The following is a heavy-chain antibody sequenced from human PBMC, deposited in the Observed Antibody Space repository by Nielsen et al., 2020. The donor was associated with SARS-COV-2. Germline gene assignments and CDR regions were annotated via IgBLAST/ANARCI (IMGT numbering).Heavy chain of an antibody. CDR2: MNPNSGNT. Sequence: ASVKVSCKASGGTFSSYAINWVRQATGQGLEWMGWMNPNSGNTGYAQKFQGRVTMTRNTSISTAYMELSSLRSEDTAVYYCARMGKYNWKDIHYYMDVWGKGTTVTVSS. CDR1: GGTFSSYA. CDR3: ARMGKYNWKDIHYYMDV. J-gene: IGHJ6*03. V-gene: IGHV1-8*02. D-gene: IGHD1-20*01.